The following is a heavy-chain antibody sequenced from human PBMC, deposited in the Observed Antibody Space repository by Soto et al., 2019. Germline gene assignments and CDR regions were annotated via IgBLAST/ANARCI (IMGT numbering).Heavy chain of an antibody. CDR3: AIEGFYAICV. CDR2: ISSSGETV. V-gene: IGHV3-48*03. Sequence: GGTLRLSXEVSGFTLSSYEMYWVRQAPGKGLEWVAYISSSGETVYYAGSVQGRCTISRDNAKNSLYLQMSSLGAEDTAVYYFAIEGFYAICVCDQVTTVTVSS. CDR1: GFTLSSYE. D-gene: IGHD2-8*01. J-gene: IGHJ6*02.